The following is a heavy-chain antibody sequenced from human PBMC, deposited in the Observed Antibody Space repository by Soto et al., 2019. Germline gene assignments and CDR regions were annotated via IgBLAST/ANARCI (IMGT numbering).Heavy chain of an antibody. CDR1: GEILSGYY. V-gene: IGHV4-34*01. CDR2: INHGGNI. J-gene: IGHJ4*02. CDR3: VRSFDY. Sequence: SETLSLTCSVSGEILSGYYWGWIRQLPGKGLEWIGEINHGGNINYNPSLKSRVTLSIDTSENQFSLSLSSVTAADTAVYYCVRSFDYWGQGTLVTVSS.